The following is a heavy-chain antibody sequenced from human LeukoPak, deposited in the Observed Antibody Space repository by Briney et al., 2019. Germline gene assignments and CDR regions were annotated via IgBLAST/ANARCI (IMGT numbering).Heavy chain of an antibody. CDR1: GFTFSSYA. CDR2: ISYDGSNK. J-gene: IGHJ5*02. Sequence: GRSLRLSCAASGFTFSSYAMPWVRQAPGKGLEWVAVISYDGSNKYYADSVKGRFTISRDNSKNTLYLQMNSLRAEDTAVYYCARAAEIVATIIANWFDPWGQGTLVTVSS. CDR3: ARAAEIVATIIANWFDP. V-gene: IGHV3-30-3*01. D-gene: IGHD5-12*01.